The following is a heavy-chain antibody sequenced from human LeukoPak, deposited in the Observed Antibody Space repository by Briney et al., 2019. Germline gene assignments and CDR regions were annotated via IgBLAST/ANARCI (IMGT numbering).Heavy chain of an antibody. Sequence: PGGSLRLSCAASEFTFSSYSMNWVRQAPGKGLEWVSYITNSGNSKSYADSVKGRFTISRDNTKNSLYLQMNGLRAEDTAVYYCARDYFRQQLVLVDYYGVDVWGQGTTVTVSS. J-gene: IGHJ6*02. CDR3: ARDYFRQQLVLVDYYGVDV. V-gene: IGHV3-48*01. D-gene: IGHD6-13*01. CDR1: EFTFSSYS. CDR2: ITNSGNSK.